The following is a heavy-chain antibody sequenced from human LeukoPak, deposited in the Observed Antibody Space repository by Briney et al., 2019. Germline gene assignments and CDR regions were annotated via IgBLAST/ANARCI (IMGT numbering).Heavy chain of an antibody. D-gene: IGHD6-13*01. V-gene: IGHV3-30-3*01. CDR3: ARGYSSWYLSVSDY. CDR2: ISYDGSNK. Sequence: GGSLRLSCAASGFTFSSYAMHWVRQAPGKGLEWVAVISYDGSNKYYADSVKGRFTISRDNSKNTLYLQMNSLRAEDTAVYYCARGYSSWYLSVSDYWGQGTLVTASS. CDR1: GFTFSSYA. J-gene: IGHJ4*02.